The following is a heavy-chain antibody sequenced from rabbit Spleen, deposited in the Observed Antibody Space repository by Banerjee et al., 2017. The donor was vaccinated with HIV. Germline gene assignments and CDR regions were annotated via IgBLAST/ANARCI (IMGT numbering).Heavy chain of an antibody. J-gene: IGHJ4*01. CDR2: IYTGNRKT. D-gene: IGHD1-1*01. V-gene: IGHV1S40*01. CDR3: ARDSGANAYIDVYFNL. Sequence: QQLVESGGGLVKPGASLTLTCTASGFDFSSDYDMCWVRQAPGKGLEWIGCIYTGNRKTYYAGWAKGRFTISKASPTTVTLQMTSLTAADTATYFCARDSGANAYIDVYFNLWGQGTLVTVS. CDR1: GFDFSSDYD.